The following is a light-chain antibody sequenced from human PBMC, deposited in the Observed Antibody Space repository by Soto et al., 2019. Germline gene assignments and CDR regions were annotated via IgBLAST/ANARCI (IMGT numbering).Light chain of an antibody. J-gene: IGKJ2*01. Sequence: IQMTQSPSSLSASEGHRVTITCRTSQTISTYLNWYQQNPGKAPKLLISAVSHLQSGVPSTFGGSGSGTDFTLTISSLQPEDVATYFCLQTFSTPYTFGQWTKLEIQ. CDR2: AVS. CDR1: QTISTY. V-gene: IGKV1-39*01. CDR3: LQTFSTPYT.